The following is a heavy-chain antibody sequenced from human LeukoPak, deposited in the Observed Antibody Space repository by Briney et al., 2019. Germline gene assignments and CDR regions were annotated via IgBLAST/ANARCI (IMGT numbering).Heavy chain of an antibody. V-gene: IGHV3-7*03. CDR3: ARDLESRVGASYYYYYMDV. J-gene: IGHJ6*03. Sequence: GGSLRLSCAASGFTFSSYWMSWVRQAPGKGLEWVANIKQDGSEKYYVDSVKGRFTISRDNAKNSLYLQMNSLRAEDTAVYYCARDLESRVGASYYYYYMDVWGKGTTVTISS. CDR2: IKQDGSEK. D-gene: IGHD1-26*01. CDR1: GFTFSSYW.